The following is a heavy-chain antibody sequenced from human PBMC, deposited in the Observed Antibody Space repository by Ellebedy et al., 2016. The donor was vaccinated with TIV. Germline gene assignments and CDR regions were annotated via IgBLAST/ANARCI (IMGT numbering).Heavy chain of an antibody. D-gene: IGHD2-15*01. CDR1: AFSFSTSS. Sequence: GGSLRLSCAASAFSFSTSSMNWLRQAPGKGLEWLSSISSTSTIIYYADSVKGRFTISRDNAKNSLYLQMNSLRAEDTAMYYCARGYCIGSACRVFDYWGQGTLVTVSS. V-gene: IGHV3-48*04. CDR2: ISSTSTII. CDR3: ARGYCIGSACRVFDY. J-gene: IGHJ4*02.